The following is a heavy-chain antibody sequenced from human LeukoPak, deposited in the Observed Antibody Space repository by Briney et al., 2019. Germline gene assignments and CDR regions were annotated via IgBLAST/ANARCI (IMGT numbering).Heavy chain of an antibody. CDR1: GYTFTSYG. CDR2: IIPILGIA. V-gene: IGHV1-69*04. Sequence: GASVKVSCKASGYTFTSYGISWVRQAPGQGLEWMGRIIPILGIANYAQKFQGRVTITADKSTSTAYMELSSLRSEDTAVYYCARNRYYYDSRLDYWGQGTLVTVSS. CDR3: ARNRYYYDSRLDY. J-gene: IGHJ4*02. D-gene: IGHD3-22*01.